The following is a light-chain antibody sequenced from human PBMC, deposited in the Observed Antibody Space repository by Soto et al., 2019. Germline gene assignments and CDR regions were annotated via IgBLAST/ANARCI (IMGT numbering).Light chain of an antibody. CDR2: RSD. CDR1: TSNIGSNH. CDR3: SARDDSLNGVV. V-gene: IGLV1-47*01. J-gene: IGLJ2*01. Sequence: QSVLTQPPSASGTPGQRVTISCSGSTSNIGSNHVYWYQQFPGAAPKLLMYRSDQRPTGVPDRFSGSKSGTSASLAISGLRSDDEADYYCSARDDSLNGVVFGGGTKLTVL.